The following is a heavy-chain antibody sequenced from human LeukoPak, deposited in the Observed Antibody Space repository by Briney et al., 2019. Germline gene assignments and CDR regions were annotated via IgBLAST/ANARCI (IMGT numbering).Heavy chain of an antibody. D-gene: IGHD1-7*01. J-gene: IGHJ4*02. CDR1: GFTFSSYA. CDR2: ISYDGSNK. V-gene: IGHV3-30-3*01. Sequence: GRSLRLSCAASGFTFSSYAMHWVRQAPGKGLEWVAVISYDGSNKYYADSVRGRFTISRDNSKNTIYLQMDSLRAEDTAIYYCARDYWWNYDYWGQGTLVTVSS. CDR3: ARDYWWNYDY.